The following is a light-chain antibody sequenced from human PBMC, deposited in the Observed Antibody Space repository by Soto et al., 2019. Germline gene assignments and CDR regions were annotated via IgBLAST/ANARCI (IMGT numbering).Light chain of an antibody. CDR1: HDSYSY. Sequence: DVRITQSPTSLSAPPASRVNITYTSIHDSYSYLNLYQQRPGKAPKILIYDASNLETGVSSRFSGSGSGTDFTFTITSLQPEDFATYYCQTYDNLPSLTFGGATEVDIK. V-gene: IGKV1-33*01. CDR3: QTYDNLPSLT. J-gene: IGKJ4*01. CDR2: DAS.